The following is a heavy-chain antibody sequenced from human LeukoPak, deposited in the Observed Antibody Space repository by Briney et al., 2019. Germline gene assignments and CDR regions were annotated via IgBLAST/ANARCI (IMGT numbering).Heavy chain of an antibody. Sequence: PGGSLRLSCSASGFTFNRYAMHWVRQAPGKGLEDISAISNDGRTTYYADSVKGRFTVSRDYSKNTLFLQMSSLRPDDTAVYSCVRLSDGGFDYWGQGTLVTVSS. D-gene: IGHD3-16*01. CDR1: GFTFNRYA. CDR3: VRLSDGGFDY. V-gene: IGHV3-64D*06. J-gene: IGHJ4*02. CDR2: ISNDGRTT.